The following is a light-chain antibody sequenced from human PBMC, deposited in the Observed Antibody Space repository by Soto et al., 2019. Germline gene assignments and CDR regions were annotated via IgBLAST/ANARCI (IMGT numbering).Light chain of an antibody. CDR2: STT. V-gene: IGKV3-20*01. CDR1: QSVSSS. CDR3: QQYGSSPGT. Sequence: EIVMTQSPATLSVSPGERATLSCRASQSVSSSLAWYQQKPGQAPRLLIYSTTSRATGIPDRFSGSGSGTDFTLTISRLEPEDFAVYYCQQYGSSPGTFGQGTKVDIK. J-gene: IGKJ1*01.